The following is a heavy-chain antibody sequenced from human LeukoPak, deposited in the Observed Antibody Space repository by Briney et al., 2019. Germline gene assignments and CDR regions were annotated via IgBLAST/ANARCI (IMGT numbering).Heavy chain of an antibody. D-gene: IGHD4-23*01. CDR1: GYTFAAYN. CDR2: INPNSGGT. J-gene: IGHJ4*02. Sequence: ASVKVPCKASGYTFAAYNIHWVRQAPGQGLEWMGWINPNSGGTKYAQNFQGRVTMTRDTSISTAYMELSRLTSDDTAFYYCARHDYGGDNFDYWGQGALVTVSS. CDR3: ARHDYGGDNFDY. V-gene: IGHV1-2*02.